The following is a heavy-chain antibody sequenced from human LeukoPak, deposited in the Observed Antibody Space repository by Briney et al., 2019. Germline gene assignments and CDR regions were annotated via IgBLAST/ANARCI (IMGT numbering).Heavy chain of an antibody. CDR1: GGSFSGYY. Sequence: PSETLSLTCAVYGGSFSGYYWSWIRQPPGKGLEWSGEINHSGSTNYNPSLKSRVTISVDTSKNQFSLKLSSVTAADTAVYYCARGAPYYYDSSGYERLGFDYWGQGTLVTVSS. J-gene: IGHJ4*02. CDR3: ARGAPYYYDSSGYERLGFDY. CDR2: INHSGST. D-gene: IGHD3-22*01. V-gene: IGHV4-34*01.